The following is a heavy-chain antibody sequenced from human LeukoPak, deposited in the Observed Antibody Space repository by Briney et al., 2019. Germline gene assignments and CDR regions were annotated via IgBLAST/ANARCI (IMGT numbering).Heavy chain of an antibody. Sequence: GGSLKLSCAASGFTFSSYWMHWVRQAPGKGLVWVSRTNSDGSSISYADSVKGRFTISRDNAKNSLYLQMNSLRAEDTAVYYCARARGFMTTVTTGFDYWGQGTLVTVSS. CDR2: TNSDGSSI. V-gene: IGHV3-74*01. D-gene: IGHD4-17*01. CDR3: ARARGFMTTVTTGFDY. J-gene: IGHJ4*02. CDR1: GFTFSSYW.